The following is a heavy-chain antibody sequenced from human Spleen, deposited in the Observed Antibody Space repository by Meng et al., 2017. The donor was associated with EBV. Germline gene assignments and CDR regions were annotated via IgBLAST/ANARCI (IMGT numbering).Heavy chain of an antibody. CDR3: ARDDRGSGYDSFDY. J-gene: IGHJ4*02. CDR2: INPSGGST. D-gene: IGHD5-12*01. V-gene: IGHV1-46*01. Sequence: QVHMVYPGWELDKPWVSVKFSCMASGYTFTSYYMPWVRQAPGQVFECMGIINPSGGSTNYAQKFQGRVTMTRDTSTSTVYMELRSLRSDDTAVYYCARDDRGSGYDSFDYWGQGILVTVSS. CDR1: GYTFTSYY.